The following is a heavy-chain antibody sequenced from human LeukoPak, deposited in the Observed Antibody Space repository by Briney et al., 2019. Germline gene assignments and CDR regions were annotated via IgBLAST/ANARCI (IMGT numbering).Heavy chain of an antibody. CDR2: VNNDGNST. Sequence: QPGGSLRLSCGASGFSFSSYWMNWVRQAPGKGLMWVSRVNNDGNSTTYADSVEGRFTISRDNARNTLYLQTNSLRAEDTAVYYYARSSYPYYFDYWGQGTLVTVSS. J-gene: IGHJ4*02. V-gene: IGHV3-74*01. D-gene: IGHD6-19*01. CDR3: ARSSYPYYFDY. CDR1: GFSFSSYW.